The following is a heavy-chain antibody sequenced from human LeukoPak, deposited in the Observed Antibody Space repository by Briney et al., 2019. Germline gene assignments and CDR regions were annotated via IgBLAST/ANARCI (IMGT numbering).Heavy chain of an antibody. D-gene: IGHD3-3*01. CDR2: LSGRSSYI. V-gene: IGHV3-21*01. CDR3: ASFDLSEDLEWLSLYYFDY. Sequence: GGSLRLSCAASGFTFSDYSMHWVRQAPGKGLEWVSALSGRSSYIYYADSMKGRFTISRDNAKNSLYLQMNSLRAEDTAVYYCASFDLSEDLEWLSLYYFDYWGQGTLVTVSS. CDR1: GFTFSDYS. J-gene: IGHJ4*02.